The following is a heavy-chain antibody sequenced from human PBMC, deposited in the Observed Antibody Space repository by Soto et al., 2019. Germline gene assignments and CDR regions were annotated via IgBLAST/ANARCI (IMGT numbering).Heavy chain of an antibody. Sequence: QVQLVESGGGVVQPGRSLRLSCAASGFTFSSYGMHWVRQAPGKGLEWVAVISYDGSNKYYADSVKGRFTISRDNSRKTLYLQMNSLRAEDTAVYYGAKDPGVHMVRGQYYFDYWGQGTLVTVSS. J-gene: IGHJ4*02. CDR1: GFTFSSYG. V-gene: IGHV3-30*18. CDR2: ISYDGSNK. D-gene: IGHD3-10*01. CDR3: AKDPGVHMVRGQYYFDY.